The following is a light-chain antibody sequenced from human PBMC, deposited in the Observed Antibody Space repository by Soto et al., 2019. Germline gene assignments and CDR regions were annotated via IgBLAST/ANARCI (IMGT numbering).Light chain of an antibody. CDR3: EHYFGGPWA. J-gene: IGKJ1*01. V-gene: IGKV1-27*01. CDR1: DGISSY. CDR2: GAS. Sequence: MRLTQSPSSLSASVGDRVTVTCRAIDGISSYLAWYQQKPRRVPQLLIYGASTWHSGFPSRFSGSGSGIDFSLTISSLQPEDVATYFCEHYFGGPWAFGQGTKVDIK.